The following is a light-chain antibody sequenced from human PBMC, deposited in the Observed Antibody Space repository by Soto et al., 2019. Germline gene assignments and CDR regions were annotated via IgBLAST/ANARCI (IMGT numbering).Light chain of an antibody. V-gene: IGKV3-15*01. J-gene: IGKJ1*01. CDR2: GAS. Sequence: IVMTQSPGTLAVSPGERATLSCRASQGVIVNLAWYQQKPGQAPRLLIFGASTRATGAPARFSGSGSGTEFTLTISSLQPADFGVYYCQQYYTWPRGTFGQGTRVEIK. CDR3: QQYYTWPRGT. CDR1: QGVIVN.